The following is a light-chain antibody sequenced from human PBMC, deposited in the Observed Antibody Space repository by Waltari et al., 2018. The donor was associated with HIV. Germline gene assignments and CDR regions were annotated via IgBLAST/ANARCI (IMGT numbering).Light chain of an antibody. CDR1: ISNIGSNT. CDR3: AAWDDSANGPV. V-gene: IGLV1-44*01. CDR2: RND. Sequence: QSVLTQPPSASGTPGQRVTLSCSGSISNIGSNTVNWYQHLPGTAPKLLIYRNDQRPSGVPDRISASKSGTSASLGISGLQSEDEADYYCAAWDDSANGPVFGGGTKLSVL. J-gene: IGLJ3*02.